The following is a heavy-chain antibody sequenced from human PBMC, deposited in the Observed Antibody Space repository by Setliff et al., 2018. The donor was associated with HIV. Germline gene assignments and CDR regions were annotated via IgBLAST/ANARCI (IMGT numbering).Heavy chain of an antibody. CDR1: GYSINSGYY. V-gene: IGHV4-38-2*02. CDR2: MSHSGST. D-gene: IGHD6-19*01. J-gene: IGHJ5*02. Sequence: PSETLSLTCTISGYSINSGYYWGWIRQPPGKGLEWIGSMSHSGSTYYNPSLKSRLTISVDTSKNQFSLKLSSVTAADTAVYYCARGYSNVWPPIYNWFDPWGQGTLVTVSS. CDR3: ARGYSNVWPPIYNWFDP.